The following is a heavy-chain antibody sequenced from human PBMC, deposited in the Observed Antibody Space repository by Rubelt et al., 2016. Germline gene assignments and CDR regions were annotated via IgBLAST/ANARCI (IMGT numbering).Heavy chain of an antibody. CDR2: FYYSGST. J-gene: IGHJ5*02. V-gene: IGHV4-34*01. Sequence: QVQLQQWGAGLLKPSETLSLTCAVYGGSFSGYYWSWIRQPPGKGLEWIGSFYYSGSTYYNPSLKSRVTISVDTSKNQFSLKLSSVTAADTAVYYCATEQQLMGTWGQGTLVTVSS. CDR1: GGSFSGYY. CDR3: ATEQQLMGT. D-gene: IGHD6-13*01.